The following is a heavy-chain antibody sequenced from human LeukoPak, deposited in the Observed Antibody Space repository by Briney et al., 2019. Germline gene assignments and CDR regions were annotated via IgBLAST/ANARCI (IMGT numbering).Heavy chain of an antibody. CDR1: GGSMSSYY. V-gene: IGHV4-59*08. Sequence: PSETLSLTCTVSGGSMSSYYWSWIRQPPGEGLEWMGWIYYSGSTTYNPSLKSRFTMSVDTSNNQFFLKLDSVTASYTAVYYCARYGGSPANYYDYWGQGTLVTVSS. CDR3: ARYGGSPANYYDY. D-gene: IGHD1-26*01. J-gene: IGHJ4*02. CDR2: IYYSGST.